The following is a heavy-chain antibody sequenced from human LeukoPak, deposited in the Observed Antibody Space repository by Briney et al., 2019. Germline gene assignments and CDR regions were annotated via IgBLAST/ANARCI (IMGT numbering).Heavy chain of an antibody. CDR2: NYHSGST. J-gene: IGHJ4*02. CDR3: ARDYYGSGSYLDY. V-gene: IGHV4-4*02. D-gene: IGHD3-10*01. Sequence: SGTLSLTCAVSGGSISSSNWWSWVRQPPGKGLEWIGENYHSGSTNYNPSLKSRVTISVDKSKNQFSLKLSSVTAADTAVYYRARDYYGSGSYLDYWGQGTLVTVSS. CDR1: GGSISSSNW.